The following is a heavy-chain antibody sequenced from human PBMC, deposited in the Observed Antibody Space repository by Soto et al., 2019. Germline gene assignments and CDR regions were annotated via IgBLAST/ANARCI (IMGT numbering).Heavy chain of an antibody. CDR1: GFTFSSYW. V-gene: IGHV3-7*01. Sequence: EVQLVESGGGLVQPGGSLRLSCAASGFTFSSYWMSWVRQAPGEGLEWVANIKQDGSQKYYVDSVKGRFTISRDNAKNSLYLHMNILRAEDTAVYYCCGGGDYVRPFDYWGHGTLVTVSS. CDR3: CGGGDYVRPFDY. CDR2: IKQDGSQK. D-gene: IGHD4-17*01. J-gene: IGHJ4*01.